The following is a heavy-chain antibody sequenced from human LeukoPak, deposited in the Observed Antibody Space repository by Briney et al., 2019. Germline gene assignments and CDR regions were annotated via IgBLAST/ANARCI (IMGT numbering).Heavy chain of an antibody. CDR3: AKDREYSYVYDAFDI. J-gene: IGHJ3*02. CDR1: GSTFSIYA. CDR2: MSGSGGST. Sequence: PGGSLRLSCAASGSTFSIYAMSWVRQAPGKGLEWVSGMSGSGGSTYYADSVKGRFTISRDNSKNTLYLQMNTLRAEDTAVYYCAKDREYSYVYDAFDIWGQGTLVTVSS. D-gene: IGHD3-16*01. V-gene: IGHV3-23*01.